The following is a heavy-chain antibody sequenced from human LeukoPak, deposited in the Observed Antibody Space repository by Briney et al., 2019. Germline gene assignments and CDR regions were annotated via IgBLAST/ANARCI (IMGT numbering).Heavy chain of an antibody. CDR2: IYHSGST. D-gene: IGHD4-17*01. J-gene: IGHJ4*02. Sequence: SETLSLTCAVSGYSIRSGDYWGWIRQSPEKGLEWIGSIYHSGSTHYNPSLKSRVTISVDTSKNQFSLMLSSVTAADTAIYYCARNRSVTTTPGFDHWGQGTLVTVSS. CDR3: ARNRSVTTTPGFDH. V-gene: IGHV4-38-2*01. CDR1: GYSIRSGDY.